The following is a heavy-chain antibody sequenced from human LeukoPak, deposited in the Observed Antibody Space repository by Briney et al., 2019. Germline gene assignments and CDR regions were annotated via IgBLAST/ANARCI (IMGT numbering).Heavy chain of an antibody. J-gene: IGHJ3*02. Sequence: SETLSLTCTVSGGSISSHYWSWIRQPPGKGLEWIGYIYYSGSTNYNPSLKSRVTISVDTSKNQFPLKRSSVTAADTAVYYCARFRSKQQYHDAFDIWGQGTVVTVSS. D-gene: IGHD6-13*01. CDR2: IYYSGST. V-gene: IGHV4-59*11. CDR1: GGSISSHY. CDR3: ARFRSKQQYHDAFDI.